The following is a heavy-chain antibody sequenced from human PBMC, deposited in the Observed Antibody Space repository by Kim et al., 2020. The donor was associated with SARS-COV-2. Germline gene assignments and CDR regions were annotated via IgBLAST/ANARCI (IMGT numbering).Heavy chain of an antibody. V-gene: IGHV4-59*01. J-gene: IGHJ4*02. CDR2: IYYSGST. D-gene: IGHD5-18*01. CDR1: GGSISSYY. CDR3: ARRPGGYSYGLDY. Sequence: SETLSLTCTVSGGSISSYYWSWIRQPPGKGLEWIGYIYYSGSTNYNPSLKSRVTISVDTSKNQFSLKLSSVTAADTAVYYCARRPGGYSYGLDYWGQGTLVTVSS.